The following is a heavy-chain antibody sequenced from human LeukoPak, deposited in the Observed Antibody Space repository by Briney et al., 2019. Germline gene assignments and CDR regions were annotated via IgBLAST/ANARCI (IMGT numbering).Heavy chain of an antibody. V-gene: IGHV4-30-2*01. CDR2: IYHSGST. CDR3: ARGGDFDY. D-gene: IGHD3-16*01. Sequence: SQTLSLTCAVSGGSISSGGYSWNWIRQPPGKGLEWIGYIYHSGSTYYNPSLKSRVTISVDRSKNQFSLKLSSVTAADTAVYYCARGGDFDYWGQGTLVTVSS. CDR1: GGSISSGGYS. J-gene: IGHJ4*02.